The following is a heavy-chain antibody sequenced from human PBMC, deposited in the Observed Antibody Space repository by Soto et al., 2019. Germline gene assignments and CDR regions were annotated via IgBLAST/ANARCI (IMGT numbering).Heavy chain of an antibody. Sequence: GGSLRLSCAASGFTFSDYYMSWIRQAPGKGLEWVSYISSSGSTIYYADSVKGRFTISRDNAKNSLYLQMNSLRAEDTAVYYCARSIVVVPAAIDWFDPWGQGTLVTVSS. CDR3: ARSIVVVPAAIDWFDP. V-gene: IGHV3-11*01. D-gene: IGHD2-2*01. CDR1: GFTFSDYY. J-gene: IGHJ5*02. CDR2: ISSSGSTI.